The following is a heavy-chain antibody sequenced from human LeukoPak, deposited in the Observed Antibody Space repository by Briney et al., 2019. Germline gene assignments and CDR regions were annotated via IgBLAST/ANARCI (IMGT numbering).Heavy chain of an antibody. CDR2: IYRSGST. J-gene: IGHJ3*02. CDR3: ARASFGYSSGWYTPNAFDI. CDR1: GYSISNAYY. D-gene: IGHD6-19*01. Sequence: SETLSLTCTVSGYSISNAYYWGWIRQTPEKGLEWIGCIYRSGSTYYNPSLKSRVTISVDTSKNQFSLKLSSVTAADTAGYYCARASFGYSSGWYTPNAFDIWGQGTMVTVSS. V-gene: IGHV4-38-2*02.